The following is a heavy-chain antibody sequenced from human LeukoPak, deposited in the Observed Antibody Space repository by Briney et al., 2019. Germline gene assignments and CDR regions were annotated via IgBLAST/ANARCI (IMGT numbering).Heavy chain of an antibody. D-gene: IGHD3-10*01. CDR1: GGSFSGYY. V-gene: IGHV4-34*01. CDR3: ARGRVWFGELSRPGYYYYGMDV. CDR2: INHSGST. J-gene: IGHJ6*02. Sequence: SETLSLTCAVYGGSFSGYYWSWIRQPPGKGLEWIGEINHSGSTNYNPSLKSRVTISVDTSKNQFSLKLSSVTAADTAVYYCARGRVWFGELSRPGYYYYGMDVWGQGTTVTVSS.